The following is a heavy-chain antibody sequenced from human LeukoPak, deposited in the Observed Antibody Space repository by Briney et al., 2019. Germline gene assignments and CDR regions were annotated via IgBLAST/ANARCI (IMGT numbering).Heavy chain of an antibody. CDR2: ICGSEDTT. CDR3: AKGRRDSCYTDNDY. V-gene: IGHV3-23*01. CDR1: GFTFSSSA. Sequence: GGSLRLSCAASGFTFSSSAMNWVRQAPGQGLEWVSVICGSEDTTNYADSVKGRFTISRDNSKNTLYLQMNSLRAEDTALYYCAKGRRDSCYTDNDYWGQGTLVTVSS. D-gene: IGHD2-2*02. J-gene: IGHJ4*02.